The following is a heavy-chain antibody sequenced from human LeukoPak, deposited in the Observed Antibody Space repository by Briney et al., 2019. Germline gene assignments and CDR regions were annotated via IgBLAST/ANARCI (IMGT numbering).Heavy chain of an antibody. Sequence: GGSLRLSCGDSGFTFSSYGMSWVRQAPGNGLEWFSAISGSGDSTYYADSVKGRFTISRDNSKNTLYLQMNSLRAEDTAVYYCAKQQLVLNYYYMDVWGKGTTVTVPS. CDR3: AKQQLVLNYYYMDV. V-gene: IGHV3-23*01. CDR1: GFTFSSYG. CDR2: ISGSGDST. J-gene: IGHJ6*03. D-gene: IGHD6-13*01.